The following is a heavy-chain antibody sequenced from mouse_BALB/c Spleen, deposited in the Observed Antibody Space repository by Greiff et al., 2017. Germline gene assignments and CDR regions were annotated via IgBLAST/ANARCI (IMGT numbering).Heavy chain of an antibody. CDR2: ISYDGSN. J-gene: IGHJ3*01. D-gene: IGHD2-1*01. Sequence: EVKLVESGPGLVKPSQSLSLTCSVTGYSITSGYYWNWIRQFPGNKLEWMGYISYDGSNNYNPSLKNRISITRDTSKNQFFLKLNSVTTEDTATYYCASGENFYYGNYGFAYWGQGTLVTVSA. CDR1: GYSITSGYY. CDR3: ASGENFYYGNYGFAY. V-gene: IGHV3-6*02.